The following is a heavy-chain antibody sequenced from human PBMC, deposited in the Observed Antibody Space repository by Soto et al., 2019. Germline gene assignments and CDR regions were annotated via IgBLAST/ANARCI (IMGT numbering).Heavy chain of an antibody. CDR3: ARANYYGSPGDFDY. D-gene: IGHD3-10*01. CDR1: GFTFSSYA. J-gene: IGHJ4*02. V-gene: IGHV3-23*01. CDR2: ISGSGGST. Sequence: GGSLRLSCAASGFTFSSYAMSWVRQAPGKGLEWVSAISGSGGSTYYADSVKGRFTISRDNAKNTLYLQMNSLRAEDTAVYYCARANYYGSPGDFDYWGQGTLVTVSS.